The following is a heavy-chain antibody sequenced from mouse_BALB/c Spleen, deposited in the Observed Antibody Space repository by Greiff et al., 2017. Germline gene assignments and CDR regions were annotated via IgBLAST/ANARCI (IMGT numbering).Heavy chain of an antibody. CDR3: ARGGPTWFAY. Sequence: EVQLQQSGPGLVKPSQTVSLTCTVTGISITTGNYRWSWIRQFPGNKLEWIGYIYYSGTITYNPSLTSRTTITRDTSKNQFFLEMNSLTAEDTATYYCARGGPTWFAYWGQGTLVTVSA. CDR1: GISITTGNYR. V-gene: IGHV3-5*02. CDR2: IYYSGTI. J-gene: IGHJ3*01.